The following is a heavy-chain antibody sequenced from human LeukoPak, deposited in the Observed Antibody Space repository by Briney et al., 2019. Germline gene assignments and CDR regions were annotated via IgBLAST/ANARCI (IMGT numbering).Heavy chain of an antibody. Sequence: GRSLRLSCAASGFTFSSYAMHCVRQAPGRGLEWVADKSYDGSNKYYADSVKGRFTISRDNSKHSLYLQENSLRAEDAAVYYCARPIVVVAATSAFDIWGQGTMVTVSS. V-gene: IGHV3-30*01. CDR3: ARPIVVVAATSAFDI. J-gene: IGHJ3*02. CDR1: GFTFSSYA. D-gene: IGHD2-15*01. CDR2: KSYDGSNK.